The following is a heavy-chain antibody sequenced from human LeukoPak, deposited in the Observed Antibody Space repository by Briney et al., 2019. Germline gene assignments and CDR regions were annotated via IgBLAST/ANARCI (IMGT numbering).Heavy chain of an antibody. CDR2: ISGSGGST. CDR1: GFTFSSYA. Sequence: PGGSLRLSCAASGFTFSSYAMSWVRQAPGKGLEWVSAISGSGGSTYYADSVKGRFTISRDNSKNTLYLQMNSLRAEDTAVYYCAKIGYDSSGYYLGFDYWGQGALVTVSS. J-gene: IGHJ4*02. CDR3: AKIGYDSSGYYLGFDY. V-gene: IGHV3-23*01. D-gene: IGHD3-22*01.